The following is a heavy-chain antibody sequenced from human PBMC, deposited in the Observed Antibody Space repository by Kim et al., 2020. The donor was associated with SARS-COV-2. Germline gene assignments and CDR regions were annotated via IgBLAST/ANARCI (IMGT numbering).Heavy chain of an antibody. CDR3: AAVKAVAGSGYFDL. J-gene: IGHJ2*01. D-gene: IGHD6-19*01. CDR1: GFTFTSSA. CDR2: IVVGSGNT. V-gene: IGHV1-58*02. Sequence: SVKVSCKASGFTFTSSAMQWVRQARGQRLEWIGWIVVGSGNTNYAQKFQERVTITRDMSTSTAYMELSSLRSEDTAVYYCAAVKAVAGSGYFDLWGRGTLVTVSS.